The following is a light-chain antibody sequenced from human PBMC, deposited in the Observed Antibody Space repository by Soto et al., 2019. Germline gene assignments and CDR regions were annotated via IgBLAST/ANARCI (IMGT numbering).Light chain of an antibody. V-gene: IGKV3-20*01. CDR3: QQFDTSPLFT. CDR2: GAS. Sequence: EIVLTQSPGTLSLSPGERATLSCRASQSVSSTYLAWYQQKPGQAPRLLIYGASSRATGIPDRFSGSGSGTDFTHTISRLEDEDFAVYYCQQFDTSPLFTFGPGTKVDIK. J-gene: IGKJ3*01. CDR1: QSVSSTY.